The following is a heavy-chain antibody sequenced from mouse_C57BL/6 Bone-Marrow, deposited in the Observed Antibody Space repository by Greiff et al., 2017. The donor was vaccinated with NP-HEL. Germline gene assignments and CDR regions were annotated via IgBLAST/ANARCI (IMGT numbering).Heavy chain of an antibody. CDR1: GYTFTSYG. CDR3: ARRGRGYGSSWYFDV. V-gene: IGHV1-81*01. J-gene: IGHJ1*03. D-gene: IGHD1-1*01. CDR2: IYPRSGNT. Sequence: VPLQQSGAELARPGASVKLSCKASGYTFTSYGISWVKQRTGQGLEWIGEIYPRSGNTYYNEKFKGKATLTADKSSSTAYMELRNLTSDDSAVYFCARRGRGYGSSWYFDVWGTGTTVTVSS.